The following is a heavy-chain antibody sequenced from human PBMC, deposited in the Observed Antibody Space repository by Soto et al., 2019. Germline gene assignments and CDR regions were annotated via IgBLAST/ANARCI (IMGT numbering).Heavy chain of an antibody. V-gene: IGHV1-3*01. Sequence: ASVKVSCKASGYTFTSYAMHWVRQAPGQRLEWMGWINAGNGNTKYSQKFQGRVTITRDTSASTAYMELSSLRSEDTAVYYCERAVAGKRGYYFDYWGQGTLVTVSS. CDR3: ERAVAGKRGYYFDY. J-gene: IGHJ4*02. CDR2: INAGNGNT. CDR1: GYTFTSYA. D-gene: IGHD6-19*01.